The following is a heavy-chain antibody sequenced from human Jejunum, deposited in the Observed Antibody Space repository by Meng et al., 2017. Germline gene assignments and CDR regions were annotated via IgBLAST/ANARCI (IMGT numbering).Heavy chain of an antibody. D-gene: IGHD1-26*01. V-gene: IGHV3-74*01. Sequence: VQVVESGGGLVQPGESLRRSGAGSGFAFITFWMHWVRQRPGKGLEWVARMNSDVSSPTYADSVKGRFTISRDSARMYLQMNSLRAEDTGVYYCVRDRVGRNWEPRDIFDNWGQGTLVNVSS. CDR1: GFAFITFW. J-gene: IGHJ4*02. CDR3: VRDRVGRNWEPRDIFDN. CDR2: MNSDVSSP.